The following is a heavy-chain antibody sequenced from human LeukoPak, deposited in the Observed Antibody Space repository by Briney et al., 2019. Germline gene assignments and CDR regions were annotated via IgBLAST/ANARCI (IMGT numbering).Heavy chain of an antibody. V-gene: IGHV4-59*01. D-gene: IGHD1-1*01. CDR1: GGSLSSYY. Sequence: SETLSLTCTVSGGSLSSYYWSWIRQPPGKGLEWIGYIYYSGSTNYNPSLKSRVTISIDTSKNQFSLKLSSVTAADTAVYYCARSLYNFYAFDIWGQGTMVTVSS. J-gene: IGHJ3*02. CDR2: IYYSGST. CDR3: ARSLYNFYAFDI.